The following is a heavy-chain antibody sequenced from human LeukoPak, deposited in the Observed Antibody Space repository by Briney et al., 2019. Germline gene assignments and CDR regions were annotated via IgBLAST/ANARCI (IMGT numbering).Heavy chain of an antibody. CDR1: GFTFSSYG. V-gene: IGHV3-23*01. CDR2: VTGSGTNS. CDR3: AKSDYGYYFDS. Sequence: PGGSLRLSCAASGFTFSSYGMHWVRQAPGKGLEWVSAVTGSGTNSYYADSVKGRFTVSRDNSRNMVYLQMSSLRAEDTALYYCAKSDYGYYFDSWGQGTLVTVSS. D-gene: IGHD4-17*01. J-gene: IGHJ4*02.